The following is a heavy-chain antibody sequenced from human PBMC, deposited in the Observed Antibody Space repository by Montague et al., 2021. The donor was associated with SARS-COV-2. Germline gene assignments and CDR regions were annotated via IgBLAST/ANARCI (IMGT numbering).Heavy chain of an antibody. CDR1: GFTFSNYD. Sequence: SLRLSYAASGFTFSNYDMNWVRQAPGKGPEWISYISTSAYTTSYAGSVKGRFTISRGNGKNSLYLQMNSLRVEDTAVYYCTRDYRSIVGDGLDIWGQGTKVTVSS. J-gene: IGHJ3*02. D-gene: IGHD3-16*02. V-gene: IGHV3-48*03. CDR2: ISTSAYTT. CDR3: TRDYRSIVGDGLDI.